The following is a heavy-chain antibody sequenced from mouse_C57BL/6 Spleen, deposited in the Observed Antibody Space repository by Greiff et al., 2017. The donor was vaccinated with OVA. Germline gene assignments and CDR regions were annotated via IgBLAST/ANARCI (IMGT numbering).Heavy chain of an antibody. CDR1: GYTFTSYW. V-gene: IGHV1-50*01. CDR3: APYYSNYEGFAY. J-gene: IGHJ3*01. Sequence: QVQLQQPGAELVKPGASVKLSCKASGYTFTSYWMQGVKQRPGQGLEWIGEIDPSDSYTNYNQKFKGKATLTVDTSSSTAYMQLSSLTSEDSAVYYCAPYYSNYEGFAYWGQGTLVTVSA. D-gene: IGHD2-5*01. CDR2: IDPSDSYT.